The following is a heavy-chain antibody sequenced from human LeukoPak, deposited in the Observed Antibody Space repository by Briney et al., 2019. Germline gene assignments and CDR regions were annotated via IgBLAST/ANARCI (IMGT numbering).Heavy chain of an antibody. CDR3: AKYSSRDV. J-gene: IGHJ6*04. CDR1: GYSISSGYY. D-gene: IGHD6-13*01. V-gene: IGHV4-38-2*01. CDR2: IYHSGST. Sequence: PSETLSLTCPVSGYSISSGYYWGWIRQPPGKGLEWIGSIYHSGSTYHNPSLKSRVTISVDTSKNQFSLKLSSVTAADTAVYYCAKYSSRDVWGKGTTVTVSS.